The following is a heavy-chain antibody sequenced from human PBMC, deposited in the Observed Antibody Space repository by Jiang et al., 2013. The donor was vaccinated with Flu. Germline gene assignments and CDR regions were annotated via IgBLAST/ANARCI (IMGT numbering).Heavy chain of an antibody. CDR1: GFSLSTTEMS. J-gene: IGHJ5*02. Sequence: KPTQTLTLTCSFSGFSLSTTEMSVGWIRQSPGKALGWLARIDGDDDKYYTASLKTRLTISKDTSKNQVVLTMTNMAPEDTGTYYCARISLYCTGGSCNWGWFDPWGQGTLVTVSS. CDR2: IDGDDDK. V-gene: IGHV2-70*11. CDR3: ARISLYCTGGSCNWGWFDP. D-gene: IGHD2-15*01.